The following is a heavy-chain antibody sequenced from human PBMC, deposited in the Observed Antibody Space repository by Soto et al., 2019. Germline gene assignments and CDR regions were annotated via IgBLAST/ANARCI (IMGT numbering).Heavy chain of an antibody. CDR3: AKEIRGLGDRRFYY. V-gene: IGHV3-9*01. CDR2: ISWNSGSI. J-gene: IGHJ4*02. Sequence: EVQLVETGGGLVQPGRSLRLSCAASGFTFDDYAMQWVRQAPGKGLEWISGISWNSGSIGYADSVKGRFTISRDNAKNSLYLQMNSLRAEDTALYYCAKEIRGLGDRRFYYWGQGTLVTVSS. CDR1: GFTFDDYA. D-gene: IGHD4-17*01.